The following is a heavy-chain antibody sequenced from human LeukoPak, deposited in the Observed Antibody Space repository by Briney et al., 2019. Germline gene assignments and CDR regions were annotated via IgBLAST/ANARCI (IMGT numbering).Heavy chain of an antibody. CDR3: AKGSSSSRPYYFDY. CDR2: ITGRGTDR. V-gene: IGHV3-23*01. D-gene: IGHD6-6*01. CDR1: GFTFYNYA. J-gene: IGHJ4*02. Sequence: TGGSLRLSCAASGFTFYNYAMSWVRQAPGKGLEWVSAITGRGTDRFHADSVKGRFTISRDNSESTLYLQMNSLRAEDTATYYCAKGSSSSRPYYFDYWGQGTLVTVSS.